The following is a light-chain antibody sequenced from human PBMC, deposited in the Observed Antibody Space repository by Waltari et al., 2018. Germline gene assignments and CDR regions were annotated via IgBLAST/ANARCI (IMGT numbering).Light chain of an antibody. CDR2: DVS. Sequence: QSALTQPASVSGPPAQSATIPATGTTIHLGSFLLSSRYQQPPGKAPKLMISDVSDRPSGVSNRFSGSKSGNTASLTISGLQPEDEADYYCSSYRPSSAVVVFGGGTKLTVL. CDR1: TIHLGSFLL. J-gene: IGLJ2*01. V-gene: IGLV2-14*03. CDR3: SSYRPSSAVVV.